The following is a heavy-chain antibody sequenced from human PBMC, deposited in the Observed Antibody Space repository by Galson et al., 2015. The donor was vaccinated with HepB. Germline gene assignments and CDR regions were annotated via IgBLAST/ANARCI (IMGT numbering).Heavy chain of an antibody. J-gene: IGHJ4*02. CDR2: ISSDGNIK. Sequence: SGYGIHWVRQAPGKGLEWVAVISSDGNIKYYADSVKGRFTISRDNSKNTLYLQMNSLKAEDTAVYFCAKDQSYDRSGLDFDYWGQGTLVTVSS. V-gene: IGHV3-30*18. CDR3: AKDQSYDRSGLDFDY. D-gene: IGHD3-22*01. CDR1: SGYG.